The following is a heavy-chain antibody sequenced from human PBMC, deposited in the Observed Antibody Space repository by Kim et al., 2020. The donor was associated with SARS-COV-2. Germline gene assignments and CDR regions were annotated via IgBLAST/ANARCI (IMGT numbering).Heavy chain of an antibody. D-gene: IGHD4-17*01. Sequence: SETLSLTCAVSGGSISSSNWWSWVRQPPGKGLEWIGEIYHSGSTNYNPSLKSRVTISVDKSKNQFSLKLSSVTAADTAVYYCARVENTDYGEVHFDYWGQGTLVTVSS. CDR3: ARVENTDYGEVHFDY. V-gene: IGHV4-4*02. J-gene: IGHJ4*02. CDR1: GGSISSSNW. CDR2: IYHSGST.